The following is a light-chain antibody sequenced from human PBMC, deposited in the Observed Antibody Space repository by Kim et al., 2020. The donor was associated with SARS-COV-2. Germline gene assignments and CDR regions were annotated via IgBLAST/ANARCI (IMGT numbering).Light chain of an antibody. CDR2: GNS. Sequence: VTIACTGSSSNIGAGYDVHWYQQLPGTAPKLLIYGNSNRPSGVPDRFSGSKSGTSASLAITGLQAEDEADYYCQSYDSSLSGSVFGGGTQLTVL. CDR3: QSYDSSLSGSV. CDR1: SSNIGAGYD. J-gene: IGLJ3*02. V-gene: IGLV1-40*01.